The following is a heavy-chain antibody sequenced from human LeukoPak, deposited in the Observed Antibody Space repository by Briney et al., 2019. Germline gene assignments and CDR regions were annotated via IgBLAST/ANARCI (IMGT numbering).Heavy chain of an antibody. CDR1: GFTFSGDY. V-gene: IGHV3-11*01. J-gene: IGHJ4*02. Sequence: GGSLRLSCAASGFTFSGDYMSWIRQAPGKGLEWVSYISSVGSSTVYADSVKGRFTISRDNTKSSLFLQMNSLRAEDTAVYYCARAQGAGPGAYFDYWGQGTPVIVSS. CDR2: ISSVGSST. CDR3: ARAQGAGPGAYFDY. D-gene: IGHD1-26*01.